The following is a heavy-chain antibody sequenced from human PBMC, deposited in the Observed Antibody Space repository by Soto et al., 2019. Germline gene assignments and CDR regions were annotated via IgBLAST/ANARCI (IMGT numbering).Heavy chain of an antibody. V-gene: IGHV1-3*01. Sequence: ASVKVSCKASGYTFTRYAMHWVRQAPGQRLEWMGWINAGNGNTKYSQKFQGRVTITRDTSASTAYTELSSLRSEDTAVYYCASSNIVAATYGMDVWGQGTTVTVSS. CDR1: GYTFTRYA. J-gene: IGHJ6*02. D-gene: IGHD6-13*01. CDR3: ASSNIVAATYGMDV. CDR2: INAGNGNT.